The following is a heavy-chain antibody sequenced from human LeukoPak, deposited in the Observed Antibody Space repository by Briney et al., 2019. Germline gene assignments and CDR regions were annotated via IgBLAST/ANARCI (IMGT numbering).Heavy chain of an antibody. CDR3: ARLGSSSWLDY. CDR1: GGSIRSSSYY. D-gene: IGHD6-13*01. CDR2: IYYSGST. V-gene: IGHV4-39*01. Sequence: SETLSLTCTVSGGSIRSSSYYWGWIRQPPGKGLEWIGSIYYSGSTYYNPSLKSRVTISVDTSKNQFSLKLSSVTAADTAVYYCARLGSSSWLDYWGQGTLVTVSS. J-gene: IGHJ4*02.